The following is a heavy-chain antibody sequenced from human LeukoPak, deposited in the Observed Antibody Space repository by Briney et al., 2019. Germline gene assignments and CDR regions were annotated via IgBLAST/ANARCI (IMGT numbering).Heavy chain of an antibody. CDR3: ARVIRYGSAPLNYYAMDV. D-gene: IGHD3-10*01. CDR1: GFTFGSYW. CDR2: IYSDGSGP. J-gene: IGHJ6*02. V-gene: IGHV3-74*01. Sequence: PGGSLRLSCAASGFTFGSYWMHWVRHAPGKGLVWVSGIYSDGSGPTYADSVKGRFTISRDNAKSTLYLQMNSLRAEDTAVYYCARVIRYGSAPLNYYAMDVWGQGTTVTVSS.